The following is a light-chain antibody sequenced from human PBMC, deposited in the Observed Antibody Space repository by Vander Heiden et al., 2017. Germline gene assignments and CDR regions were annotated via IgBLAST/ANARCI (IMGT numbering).Light chain of an antibody. Sequence: DIVMTQSPLSLPVTPGERASIYCRSSQSLLHSNGYNYLDWYLQKPGQSPQLLIYLGSNRASGVPDRFSGSGSGTDFTLKISRVEAEDVGVYYCRQALQTPRTFGQGTKVEIK. CDR2: LGS. V-gene: IGKV2-28*01. J-gene: IGKJ1*01. CDR1: QSLLHSNGYNY. CDR3: RQALQTPRT.